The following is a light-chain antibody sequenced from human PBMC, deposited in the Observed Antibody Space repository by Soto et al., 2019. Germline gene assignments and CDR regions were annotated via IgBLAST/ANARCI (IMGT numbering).Light chain of an antibody. CDR1: QSLLYSSNNRNY. CDR2: WAS. CDR3: QQYYSTPPT. Sequence: DIVMTQSPDSLAVSLGERATINCKSSQSLLYSSNNRNYLAWFQQKPGQPPNLLIYWASTRESGVPDRFSGSGSGTDFTLTISSLQAEDVAAYYCQQYYSTPPTFGGGTKVDIK. V-gene: IGKV4-1*01. J-gene: IGKJ4*01.